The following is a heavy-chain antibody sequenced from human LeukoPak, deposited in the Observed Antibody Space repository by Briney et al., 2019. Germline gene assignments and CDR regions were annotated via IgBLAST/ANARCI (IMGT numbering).Heavy chain of an antibody. D-gene: IGHD1-14*01. J-gene: IGHJ3*02. Sequence: GASVKVSCKASGYTFTSYGISWVRQAPGQGLEWMGWISAYNGNTNYAQKLQGRVTMTTDTPTSTAYMELRSLRSDDTAVYYCARGTRKVSSVTAFDIWGQGTMVTVSS. CDR3: ARGTRKVSSVTAFDI. CDR1: GYTFTSYG. CDR2: ISAYNGNT. V-gene: IGHV1-18*01.